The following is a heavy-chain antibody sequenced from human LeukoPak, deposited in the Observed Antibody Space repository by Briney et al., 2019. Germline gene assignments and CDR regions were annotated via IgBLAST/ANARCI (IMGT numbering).Heavy chain of an antibody. D-gene: IGHD5-24*01. CDR1: GFTFSNYA. J-gene: IGHJ4*02. CDR3: ARGNGRWLQEWAVAIFDY. Sequence: GGSLRLSCAASGFTFSNYAMNWVRQAPGKGLEWVSAISGGDVRTYYADSVKGRFTISRDNSKNTLYLQMNSLRAEDTAVYYCARGNGRWLQEWAVAIFDYWGQGTLVTVSS. V-gene: IGHV3-23*01. CDR2: ISGGDVRT.